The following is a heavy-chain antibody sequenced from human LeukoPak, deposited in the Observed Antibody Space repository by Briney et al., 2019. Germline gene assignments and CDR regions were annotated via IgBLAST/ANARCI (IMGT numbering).Heavy chain of an antibody. V-gene: IGHV1-46*01. CDR3: ARAQQLVFGAFDI. CDR2: INPSGGST. Sequence: ASVKVSCKASEYTFTSYYMHWVRQAPGQGLEWMGIINPSGGSTSYAQKFQGRVPMTRDTSTSTVYMELSSLRSEDTAVYYCARAQQLVFGAFDIWGQGTMVTVPS. D-gene: IGHD6-13*01. J-gene: IGHJ3*02. CDR1: EYTFTSYY.